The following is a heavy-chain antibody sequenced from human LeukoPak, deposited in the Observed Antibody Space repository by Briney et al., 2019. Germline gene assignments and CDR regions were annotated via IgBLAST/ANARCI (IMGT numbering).Heavy chain of an antibody. J-gene: IGHJ4*02. CDR2: IYYSGST. CDR3: ARLPGYYDSSGYYFPYYFDY. Sequence: SSETLSLTCTVSGGSISSYYWSWIRQPPGKGLEWIGYIYYSGSTNYNPSLKSRVTISVDTSKNQFSLKLSSVTAADTAVYYCARLPGYYDSSGYYFPYYFDYWGQGTLVTVSS. V-gene: IGHV4-59*08. CDR1: GGSISSYY. D-gene: IGHD3-22*01.